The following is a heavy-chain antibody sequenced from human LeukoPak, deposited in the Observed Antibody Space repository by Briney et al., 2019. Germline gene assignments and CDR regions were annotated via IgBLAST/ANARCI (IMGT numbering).Heavy chain of an antibody. V-gene: IGHV4-61*02. Sequence: SQTLSLTCIVSGGSFSSGSYYWSWIRQPAGKGLEWIGRLYTSGNTNYNPSLKSRVTISVDTSKNQFSLKLSSVTAADTAVYYCARGSRYYYGSGSETDAFDTWGQGTMVTVSS. J-gene: IGHJ3*02. D-gene: IGHD3-10*01. CDR1: GGSFSSGSYY. CDR2: LYTSGNT. CDR3: ARGSRYYYGSGSETDAFDT.